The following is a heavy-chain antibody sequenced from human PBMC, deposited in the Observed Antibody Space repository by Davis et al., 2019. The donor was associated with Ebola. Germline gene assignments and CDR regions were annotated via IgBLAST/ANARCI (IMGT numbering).Heavy chain of an antibody. CDR3: ATLRRTITGMDDGFDI. V-gene: IGHV5-51*01. J-gene: IGHJ3*02. D-gene: IGHD1-20*01. Sequence: PGGSLRLSCRGSGYSFSDSWIGWVRQMPDKGLEWMGIIYTGDSDTRYSPSFQGQVTISADKSTSTAYLQWSRLKASDTAMYYCATLRRTITGMDDGFDIWGQGTMVTVSS. CDR1: GYSFSDSW. CDR2: IYTGDSDT.